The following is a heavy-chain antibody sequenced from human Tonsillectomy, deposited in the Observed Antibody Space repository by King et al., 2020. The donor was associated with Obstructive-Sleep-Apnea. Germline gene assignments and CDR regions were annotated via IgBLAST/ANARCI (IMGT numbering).Heavy chain of an antibody. CDR3: AKDFLSLYNWNDGDYYGMDV. CDR2: IRYDGSNK. J-gene: IGHJ6*02. V-gene: IGHV3-30*02. D-gene: IGHD1-1*01. Sequence: VQLVESGGGVVQPGGSLRLSCAASGFTFSSYGMHWVRQAPGKGLEWVAFIRYDGSNKYYADSVKGRFTISRDNSKNTLYLQMNSLRAEDTAVYYCAKDFLSLYNWNDGDYYGMDVWGQGTTVTVSS. CDR1: GFTFSSYG.